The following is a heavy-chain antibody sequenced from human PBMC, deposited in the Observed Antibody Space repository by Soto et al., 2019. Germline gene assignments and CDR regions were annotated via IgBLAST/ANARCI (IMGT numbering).Heavy chain of an antibody. V-gene: IGHV1-46*04. CDR2: LNPNGHST. D-gene: IGHD4-17*01. CDR1: GYAFTNSY. CDR3: ARHPNGDYVGAFDL. Sequence: ASVTVSCKSSGYAFTNSYIHGVHQAPGQGLEWMALLNPNGHSTYYTDSVTGRFTISRDNSKDTLYLHMNSLRAGDTAVYYCARHPNGDYVGAFDLWGQGTMVTVSS. J-gene: IGHJ3*01.